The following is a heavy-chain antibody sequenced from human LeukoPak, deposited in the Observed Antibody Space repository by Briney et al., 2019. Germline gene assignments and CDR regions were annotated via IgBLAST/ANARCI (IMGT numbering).Heavy chain of an antibody. CDR2: ISSNGDST. Sequence: GGSLRLTCAVSGFTFSTYAMQWVRQAPGMGLEYVSAISSNGDSTYYTDSVKGRFTISRDNSKNTLYLQMSSLRPEDTAVYFCVKRANADSGNRTPLRYVYCWRQATLVTVSS. V-gene: IGHV3-64D*06. D-gene: IGHD3-10*01. J-gene: IGHJ4*02. CDR1: GFTFSTYA. CDR3: VKRANADSGNRTPLRYVYC.